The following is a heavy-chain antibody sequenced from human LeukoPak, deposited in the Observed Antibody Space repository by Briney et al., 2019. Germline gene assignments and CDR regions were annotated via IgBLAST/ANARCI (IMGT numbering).Heavy chain of an antibody. J-gene: IGHJ4*02. D-gene: IGHD2-2*01. CDR1: GGTFSSYA. V-gene: IGHV1-69*13. CDR2: IIPIFGTA. Sequence: ASVKVSCKASGGTFSSYAISWVRQAPGQGLEWMGGIIPIFGTANYAQKFQGRVTITADESTSTAYMELSSLRSEDTAVYYCARDAGYCGSTSCSDNFDYWGQGTLVTVSS. CDR3: ARDAGYCGSTSCSDNFDY.